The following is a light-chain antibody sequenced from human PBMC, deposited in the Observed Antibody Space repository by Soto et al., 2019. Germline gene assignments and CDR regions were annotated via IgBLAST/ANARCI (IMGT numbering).Light chain of an antibody. V-gene: IGLV2-23*02. Sequence: QSALTQPASVSGSPGQSITISCTGSGRDIGAYDYVSWYQQHPGKAPKLMIFEVNKRPSGVSNRFSGSKSGNTASLTISGLKVEDEADYYCCSSGGSPTYVFGTGTKLTVL. CDR3: CSSGGSPTYV. J-gene: IGLJ1*01. CDR1: GRDIGAYDY. CDR2: EVN.